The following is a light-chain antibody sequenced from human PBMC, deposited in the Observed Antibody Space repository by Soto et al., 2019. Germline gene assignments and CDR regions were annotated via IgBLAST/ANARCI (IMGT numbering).Light chain of an antibody. J-gene: IGKJ1*01. V-gene: IGKV3D-15*01. CDR3: EQYNNWPRT. CDR2: GAS. Sequence: EIVMTQCPATRSVTPGERATVSCMARQSVSIKLAWYQQTPGQAPRLLIYGASTRATDVADRFSGSGSGADFTLTISRLEPEDFAVYYCEQYNNWPRTFGPGTKVDI. CDR1: QSVSIK.